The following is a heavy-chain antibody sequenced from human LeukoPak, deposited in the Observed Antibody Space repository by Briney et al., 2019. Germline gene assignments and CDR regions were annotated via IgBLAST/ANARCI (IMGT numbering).Heavy chain of an antibody. V-gene: IGHV4-30-4*01. CDR1: GGSISSGDYY. D-gene: IGHD6-13*01. J-gene: IGHJ5*02. Sequence: PSETLSLTCTVSGGSISSGDYYWSWIRQPPGKGLEWIGYIYYSGSTYYNSSLKSRVTISVDTSKNQFSLKLSSVTAADTAVYYCAQQLGGHWFDPWGQGTLVTVSS. CDR3: AQQLGGHWFDP. CDR2: IYYSGST.